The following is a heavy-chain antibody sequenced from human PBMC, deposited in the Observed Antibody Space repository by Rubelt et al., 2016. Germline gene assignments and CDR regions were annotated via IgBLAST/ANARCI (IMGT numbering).Heavy chain of an antibody. J-gene: IGHJ5*02. Sequence: SGSTNYNPSLKSRVTISVDKSKNQLSLKLSSVTAADTAVYYCARLALAGTEEEVVNPFDPWGQGTLVTVCS. CDR2: SGST. CDR3: ARLALAGTEEEVVNPFDP. D-gene: IGHD6-19*01. V-gene: IGHV4-4*02.